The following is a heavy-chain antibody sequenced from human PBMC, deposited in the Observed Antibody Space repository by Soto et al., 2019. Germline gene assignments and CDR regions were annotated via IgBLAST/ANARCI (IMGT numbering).Heavy chain of an antibody. Sequence: PVKVSCKASGGTFSSYAISWVRQAPGQGLKWMGGIIPIFGTANYAQKFQGRVTITADESTSTAYMELSSLRSEDTAVYYCGVFGSGNYYYGMDVWGQGTTDTVSS. D-gene: IGHD6-6*01. CDR1: GGTFSSYA. V-gene: IGHV1-69*13. CDR3: GVFGSGNYYYGMDV. CDR2: IIPIFGTA. J-gene: IGHJ6*02.